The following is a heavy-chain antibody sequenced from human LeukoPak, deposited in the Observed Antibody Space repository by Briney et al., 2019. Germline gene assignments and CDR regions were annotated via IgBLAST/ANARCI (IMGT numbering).Heavy chain of an antibody. V-gene: IGHV7-4-1*02. D-gene: IGHD3-10*01. Sequence: ASVKVSCKASGYTFTSYAMNWVRQAPGQGLEWMGWINTNTGNPTYAQGFTGRFVFSLDTSVSTAYLQISSLKAEDTAVYYCASSGSYYTRDAFDIWGQGTMVTVSS. CDR2: INTNTGNP. J-gene: IGHJ3*02. CDR3: ASSGSYYTRDAFDI. CDR1: GYTFTSYA.